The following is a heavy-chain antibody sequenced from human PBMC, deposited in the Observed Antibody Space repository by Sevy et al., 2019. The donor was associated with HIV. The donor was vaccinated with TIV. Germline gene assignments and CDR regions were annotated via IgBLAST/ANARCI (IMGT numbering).Heavy chain of an antibody. CDR1: GFTLSIYI. J-gene: IGHJ4*02. D-gene: IGHD2-8*02. CDR2: FCLGGSTI. Sequence: GGSLRLSCAASGFTLSIYIMSWVRQAPGKGLEWVSTFCLGGSTIHYAHSVKGRFTISRDNSKNTLYLQMNSLRADDTAVYYCAREGCTVPHDYWGQGTLVTVSS. V-gene: IGHV3-23*01. CDR3: AREGCTVPHDY.